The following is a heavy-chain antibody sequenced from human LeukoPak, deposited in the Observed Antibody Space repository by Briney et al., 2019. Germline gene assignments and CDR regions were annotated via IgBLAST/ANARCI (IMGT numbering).Heavy chain of an antibody. D-gene: IGHD5-24*01. V-gene: IGHV4-59*12. CDR2: IYYSGST. Sequence: PSETLSLTCTVSGGFISSYYWSWIRQPPGKGLEWIGYIYYSGSTNYNPSLKSRVTLSVDTSKNQFSLKLSSVTAADTAVYYCARSRGWLQSHPLGYWGQGTLVTVSS. CDR3: ARSRGWLQSHPLGY. J-gene: IGHJ4*02. CDR1: GGFISSYY.